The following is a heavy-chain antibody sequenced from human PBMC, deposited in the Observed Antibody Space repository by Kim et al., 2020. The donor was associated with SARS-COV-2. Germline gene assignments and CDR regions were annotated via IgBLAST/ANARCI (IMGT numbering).Heavy chain of an antibody. D-gene: IGHD6-6*01. V-gene: IGHV4-34*01. Sequence: YNPSLKSRVTISVDTSKNQFSLKLSSVTAADTAVYYCATARQYSSKWFDPWGQGTLVTVSS. CDR3: ATARQYSSKWFDP. J-gene: IGHJ5*02.